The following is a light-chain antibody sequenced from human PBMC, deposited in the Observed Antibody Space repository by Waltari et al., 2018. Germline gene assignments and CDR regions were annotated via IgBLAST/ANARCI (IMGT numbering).Light chain of an antibody. CDR1: SSDVGGYNC. CDR3: CSYATTSSVR. J-gene: IGLJ2*01. Sequence: QSALTQPASVSGSPGQSIAISCTGTSSDVGGYNCVSWYQHHPGKAPKLIIYDVTKRPSGISDRFSGSKAGHTASLTISGLQAEDEADYYCCSYATTSSVRFGGGTKVTVL. CDR2: DVT. V-gene: IGLV2-23*02.